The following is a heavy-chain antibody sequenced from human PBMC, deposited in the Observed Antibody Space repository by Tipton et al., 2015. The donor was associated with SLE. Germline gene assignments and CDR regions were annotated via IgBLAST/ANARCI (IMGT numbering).Heavy chain of an antibody. J-gene: IGHJ4*02. Sequence: TLSLTCTVPGGPISSYYWSWIRQPPGKGLEWIGYIYYSGSTNYNPSLKSRVTISVDTSKNQFSLKLSSVTAADTAVYYCAREGAYYGGNSFDYWGQGTLVTVSS. D-gene: IGHD4-23*01. CDR1: GGPISSYY. CDR2: IYYSGST. CDR3: AREGAYYGGNSFDY. V-gene: IGHV4-59*01.